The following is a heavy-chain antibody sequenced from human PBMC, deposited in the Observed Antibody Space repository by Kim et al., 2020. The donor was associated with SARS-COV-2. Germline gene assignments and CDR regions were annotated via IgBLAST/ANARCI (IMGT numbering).Heavy chain of an antibody. D-gene: IGHD3-10*01. V-gene: IGHV3-48*02. CDR2: STI. J-gene: IGHJ4*02. CDR3: AREGTDLDY. Sequence: STIYYANSVKGRFTISRDNAQRSLYLQMNSLRDEDTAVYFCAREGTDLDYWGQGTLVTVSS.